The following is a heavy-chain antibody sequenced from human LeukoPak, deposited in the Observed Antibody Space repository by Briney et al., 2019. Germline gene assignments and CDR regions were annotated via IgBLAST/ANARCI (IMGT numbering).Heavy chain of an antibody. V-gene: IGHV3-48*01. J-gene: IGHJ4*02. CDR2: ISSSSSTI. D-gene: IGHD3-3*02. Sequence: HPGGSLRLSCAASGFTFSSYSMNWVRQAPGKGLEWVSYISSSSSTIYYADSVKGRFTISRDNAKNSLYLQMNSLRAEDTAVYYCARDSNVGFLEWFGGQGTLVTVSS. CDR3: ARDSNVGFLEWF. CDR1: GFTFSSYS.